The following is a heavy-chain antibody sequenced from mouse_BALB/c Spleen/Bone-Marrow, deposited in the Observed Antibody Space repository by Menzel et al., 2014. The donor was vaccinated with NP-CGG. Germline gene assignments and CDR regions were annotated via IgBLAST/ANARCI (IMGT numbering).Heavy chain of an antibody. V-gene: IGHV5-6-3*01. CDR2: INSNGGST. J-gene: IGHJ4*01. Sequence: EVQVVESGGGLVQPGGSLKLSCAASRFTFSSYGMSWVRQTPDKRLELVATINSNGGSTYYPDSVKGRFTISRDNAKNTLYLQMSSLKSEDTAMYYCARDRYYGYAMDYWGQGTSVTVPS. CDR3: ARDRYYGYAMDY. CDR1: RFTFSSYG. D-gene: IGHD1-1*01.